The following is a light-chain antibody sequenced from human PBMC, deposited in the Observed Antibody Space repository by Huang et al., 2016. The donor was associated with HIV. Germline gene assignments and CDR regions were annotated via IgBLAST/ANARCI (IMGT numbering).Light chain of an antibody. CDR1: QGISNS. Sequence: IQLTQSPSSLSASVGDRFTITCRASQGISNSLVWYQQKPGRAPKLLIDAASTLQSGVTSRFSGSVSGTDFTLTISSLQPEDSATYYCQQFSSYSPLTFGGGTKVEIK. CDR2: AAS. J-gene: IGKJ4*01. CDR3: QQFSSYSPLT. V-gene: IGKV1-9*01.